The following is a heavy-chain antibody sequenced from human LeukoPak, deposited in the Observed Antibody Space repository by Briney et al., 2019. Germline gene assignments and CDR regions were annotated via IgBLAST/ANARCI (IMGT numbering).Heavy chain of an antibody. D-gene: IGHD3-22*01. CDR1: AFTFSNYA. CDR2: ISHDGNTR. CDR3: ARGRLSYYDSSGDYYYYYGMDV. V-gene: IGHV3-30-3*01. Sequence: GGSLRLSCAVSAFTFSNYALHWVRQAPGKGLEWVAVISHDGNTRYYADSVEGRFSISRDNSKNTLYLHMNSLRSEDTAVYYCARGRLSYYDSSGDYYYYYGMDVWGQGTTVTVSS. J-gene: IGHJ6*02.